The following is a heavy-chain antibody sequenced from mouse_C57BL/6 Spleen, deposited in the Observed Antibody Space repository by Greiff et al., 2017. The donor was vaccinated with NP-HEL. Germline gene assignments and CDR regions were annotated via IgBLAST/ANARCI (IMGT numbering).Heavy chain of an antibody. CDR3: ARGGTWLAY. CDR2: IYPGDGDT. J-gene: IGHJ3*01. V-gene: IGHV1-82*01. Sequence: QVQLKQSGPELVKPGASVKISCKASGYAFSSSWMNWVKQRPGKGLEWIGRIYPGDGDTNYNGKFKGKATLTADKSSSTAYMQLSSLTSEDSAVYFCARGGTWLAYWGQGTLVTVSA. CDR1: GYAFSSSW.